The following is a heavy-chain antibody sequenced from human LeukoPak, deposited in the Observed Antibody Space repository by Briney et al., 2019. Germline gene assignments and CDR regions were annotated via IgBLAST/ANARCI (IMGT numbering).Heavy chain of an antibody. CDR2: INPSGGST. V-gene: IGHV1-46*01. J-gene: IGHJ4*02. D-gene: IGHD3-10*01. CDR1: GGTFTSYY. Sequence: GASVKVSCKASGGTFTSYYMHWVRQAPGQGLEWMGIINPSGGSTSYAQKFQGRVTMTRDTSTSTVYMELSSLRSEDTAVYYCARDGSGSYYNAAFFSRRRHVFDYWGQGTLVTVSS. CDR3: ARDGSGSYYNAAFFSRRRHVFDY.